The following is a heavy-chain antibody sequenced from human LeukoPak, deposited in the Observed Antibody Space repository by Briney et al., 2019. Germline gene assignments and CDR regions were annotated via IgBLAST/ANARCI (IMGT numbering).Heavy chain of an antibody. Sequence: GGSLRLSCAASGITLSDHYMSWVRQAPGKGLEWVGLIRDSGEAFYADFARGRFAISRDESENTLYLQMNSLRVEDTAVYFCARDRAANQDWVEFDPWGQGTPVIVSS. CDR1: GITLSDHY. J-gene: IGHJ5*02. CDR2: IRDSGEA. D-gene: IGHD3/OR15-3a*01. V-gene: IGHV3-66*03. CDR3: ARDRAANQDWVEFDP.